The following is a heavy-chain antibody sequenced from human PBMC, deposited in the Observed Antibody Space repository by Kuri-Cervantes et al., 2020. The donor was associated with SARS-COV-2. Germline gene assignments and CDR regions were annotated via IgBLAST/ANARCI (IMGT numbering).Heavy chain of an antibody. CDR2: ISWNSGSI. Sequence: GGSLRLSCAASGFTFDDYAMHWVRQAPGKGLEWVSGISWNSGSIGYADSVKGRFTISRDNAKNSLYLQMNSLRAEDTAVYYCAKGLYYYESSGYTSTADYWGQGTLVTVSS. CDR3: AKGLYYYESSGYTSTADY. CDR1: GFTFDDYA. D-gene: IGHD3-22*01. J-gene: IGHJ4*02. V-gene: IGHV3-9*01.